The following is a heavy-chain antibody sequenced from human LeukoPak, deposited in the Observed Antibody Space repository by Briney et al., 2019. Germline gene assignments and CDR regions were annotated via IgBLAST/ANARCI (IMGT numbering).Heavy chain of an antibody. V-gene: IGHV4-38-2*01. D-gene: IGHD2-2*01. J-gene: IGHJ4*02. CDR3: ARHVYGRHQLQAYHFDY. CDR1: GYSISSGHY. CDR2: LYNSGRT. Sequence: PSETLSLTCDVSGYSISSGHYWGWIRQSPGKGLEWIASLYNSGRTYFKSSLKSRVTISLDTPKNQFSLTLNSVPAADTAVYYCARHVYGRHQLQAYHFDYWGQGILVTVSS.